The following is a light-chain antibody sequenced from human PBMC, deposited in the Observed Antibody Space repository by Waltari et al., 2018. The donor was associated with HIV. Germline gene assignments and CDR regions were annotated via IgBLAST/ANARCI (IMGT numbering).Light chain of an antibody. CDR3: AAWDDGVNGWV. CDR2: SIN. J-gene: IGLJ3*02. Sequence: QSVLTQSPSASGTPGQRVTISCSGSSSNIAANTVSWYQQFPGTAPKLLIPSINQRPPGVTDRFSGTKSGTAASLAISGLQSEDEADYYCAAWDDGVNGWVFGGGTKLTVL. V-gene: IGLV1-44*01. CDR1: SSNIAANT.